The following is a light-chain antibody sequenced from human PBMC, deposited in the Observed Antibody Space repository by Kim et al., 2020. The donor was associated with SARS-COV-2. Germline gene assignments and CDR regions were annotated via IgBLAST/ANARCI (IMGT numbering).Light chain of an antibody. V-gene: IGKV1-16*02. Sequence: GYRTNITCRASQGVGNSLAWFQKKPGEAPKALIYAVSTLQSGVPPKFSGSGSGTDFTLTIGSLQPEDFATYFCQQYHRYPLTFGGGTKVDIK. J-gene: IGKJ4*01. CDR3: QQYHRYPLT. CDR1: QGVGNS. CDR2: AVS.